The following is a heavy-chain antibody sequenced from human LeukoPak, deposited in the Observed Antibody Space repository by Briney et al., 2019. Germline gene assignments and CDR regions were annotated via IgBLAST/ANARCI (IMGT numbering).Heavy chain of an antibody. Sequence: GGSLRLSCAASGFTLSSYSMNWVRQAPGKGLEWVSSISSSSSYIYYADSVKGRFTISRDNAKNSLYLQMNSLRAEDTAVYYCARPYCSSTSCYRYFDLWGRGTLVTVSS. J-gene: IGHJ2*01. D-gene: IGHD2-2*02. CDR1: GFTLSSYS. CDR2: ISSSSSYI. V-gene: IGHV3-21*01. CDR3: ARPYCSSTSCYRYFDL.